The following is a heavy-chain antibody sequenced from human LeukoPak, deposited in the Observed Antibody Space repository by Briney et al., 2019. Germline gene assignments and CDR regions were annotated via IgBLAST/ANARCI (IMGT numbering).Heavy chain of an antibody. CDR3: ARQLYGDYDSNFDY. Sequence: SETLSLTCTVSGGSISSSSYYWGWIRQPPGKGREWIGSIYYSGSTYYNPSLKSRVTISVDTSKNQFSLKLSSVTAADTAVYYCARQLYGDYDSNFDYWGQGTLVTVSS. CDR2: IYYSGST. V-gene: IGHV4-39*01. CDR1: GGSISSSSYY. J-gene: IGHJ4*02. D-gene: IGHD4-17*01.